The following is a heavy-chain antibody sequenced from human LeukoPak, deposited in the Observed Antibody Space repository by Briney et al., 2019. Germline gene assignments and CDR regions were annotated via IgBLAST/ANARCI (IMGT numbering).Heavy chain of an antibody. V-gene: IGHV3-48*03. Sequence: GGSLRLSCAASGFTFSSYEVNWVRQAPGKGLEWVSYISSSGSTIYYADSVKGRFTISRDNAKNSLYLQMNSLRAEDTAIYYCDLYNWFDPCGQGTLVTVSS. CDR1: GFTFSSYE. CDR2: ISSSGSTI. J-gene: IGHJ5*02. CDR3: DLYNWFDP.